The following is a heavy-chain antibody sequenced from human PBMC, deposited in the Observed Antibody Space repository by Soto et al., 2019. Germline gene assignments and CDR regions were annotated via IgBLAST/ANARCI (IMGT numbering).Heavy chain of an antibody. CDR3: ARERPDGTRLDP. J-gene: IGHJ5*02. D-gene: IGHD2-2*01. V-gene: IGHV4-30-4*01. CDR2: IYYSGST. CDR1: GGSISSGDYY. Sequence: QVQLQESGPGLVKPSQTLSLTCTVSGGSISSGDYYWSWIRQPPGKGLEWIGYIYYSGSTYYTPSLKSRVTISVDTSKNQFSLKLTSVTAADTAVYYCARERPDGTRLDPWGQGTLVTVSS.